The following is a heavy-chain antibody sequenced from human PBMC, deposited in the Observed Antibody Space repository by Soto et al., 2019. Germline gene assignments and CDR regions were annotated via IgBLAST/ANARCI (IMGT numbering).Heavy chain of an antibody. D-gene: IGHD2-15*01. Sequence: GGSLRLSCAASGFTFSGFWMSWVRQAPGKGPEWVANIRQDGNEKNYVDSVKGRFTISRDNAKNSLYLQMNSLRADDTAVYYCARDGSTPERNWFDPWGQGTLVTVSS. CDR3: ARDGSTPERNWFDP. CDR2: IRQDGNEK. CDR1: GFTFSGFW. V-gene: IGHV3-7*01. J-gene: IGHJ5*02.